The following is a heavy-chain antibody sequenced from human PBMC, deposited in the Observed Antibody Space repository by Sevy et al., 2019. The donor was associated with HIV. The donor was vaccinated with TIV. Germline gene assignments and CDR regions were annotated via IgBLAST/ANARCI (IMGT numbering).Heavy chain of an antibody. CDR2: ISYDGSNK. J-gene: IGHJ6*02. CDR3: AGDKGGVLRFLEWFFPMDV. Sequence: GGSLRLSCAASGFTFSSYAMHWVRQAPGKGLEWVAVISYDGSNKYYADSVKGRFTISRDNSKNTLYLKMNSLRAEDTAVYYCAGDKGGVLRFLEWFFPMDVWGQGTTVTVSS. D-gene: IGHD3-3*01. CDR1: GFTFSSYA. V-gene: IGHV3-30-3*01.